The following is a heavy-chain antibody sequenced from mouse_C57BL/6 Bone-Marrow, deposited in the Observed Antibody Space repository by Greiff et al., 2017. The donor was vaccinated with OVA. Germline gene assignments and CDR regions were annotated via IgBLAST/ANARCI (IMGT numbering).Heavy chain of an antibody. J-gene: IGHJ2*01. CDR3: ARETAQAPYYFDY. V-gene: IGHV1-54*01. Sequence: QVQLQQSGAELVRPGTSVKVSCKASGYAFTNYLIEWVKQRPGQGLEWIGVINPGSGGTNYNEKFKGKATLTADKSSSTAYMQLSSLTSEDSAFYFCARETAQAPYYFDYWGQGTTLAVSS. D-gene: IGHD3-2*02. CDR1: GYAFTNYL. CDR2: INPGSGGT.